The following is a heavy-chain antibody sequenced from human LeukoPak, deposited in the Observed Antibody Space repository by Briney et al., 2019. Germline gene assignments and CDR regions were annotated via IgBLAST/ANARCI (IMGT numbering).Heavy chain of an antibody. V-gene: IGHV3-74*01. J-gene: IGHJ4*02. Sequence: GGSLRLSCAASGFTFSNYWMHWVRQAPGKGLEWVSRINERATIISYADSVKGRFTISRDNVQNTLYLQMNSLNAEDTAVYYCARDVGGAGSFWGQGTLVTVSS. D-gene: IGHD3-10*01. CDR1: GFTFSNYW. CDR3: ARDVGGAGSF. CDR2: INERATII.